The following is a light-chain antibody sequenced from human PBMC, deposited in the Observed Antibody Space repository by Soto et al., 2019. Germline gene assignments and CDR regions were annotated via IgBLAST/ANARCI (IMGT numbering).Light chain of an antibody. CDR1: SSDIGTYNY. Sequence: QSALTQPASESGSPGQSITISCTGTSSDIGTYNYVSWYRQYPGKTPKLMIYEVSYRPSGVSSRFSGSRSGNTASLTISGLQAEDEADYYCSSFSSSNTLYIFGTGTKLTVL. J-gene: IGLJ1*01. CDR2: EVS. CDR3: SSFSSSNTLYI. V-gene: IGLV2-14*01.